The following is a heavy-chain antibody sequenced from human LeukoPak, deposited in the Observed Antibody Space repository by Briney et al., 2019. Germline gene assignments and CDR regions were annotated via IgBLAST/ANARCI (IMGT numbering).Heavy chain of an antibody. CDR1: GFTFSSYA. CDR3: ARAYSSSWFDAFDL. D-gene: IGHD6-13*01. J-gene: IGHJ3*01. CDR2: IKQDGSEK. Sequence: GGSLRLSCAASGFTFSSYAMSWVRQAPGKGLEWVANIKQDGSEKYYVDSVKGRFTISRDNAKNSLYLQMNSLRAEDTAVYYCARAYSSSWFDAFDLWGQGTMVTVSS. V-gene: IGHV3-7*01.